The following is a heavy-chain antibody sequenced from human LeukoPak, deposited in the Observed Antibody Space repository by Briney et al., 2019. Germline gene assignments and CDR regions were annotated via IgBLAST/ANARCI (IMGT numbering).Heavy chain of an antibody. CDR2: ISGSGGST. D-gene: IGHD3-10*01. CDR1: GFTFSSYA. Sequence: PGGSLRLSCAASGFTFSSYAMSWVRQAPGKGLEWVSAISGSGGSTYYADSVKGRFTISRDNSKNTLYLQMNSLRAEDTAVYYCAKFRVTMVRGGAYFDYWGQGTLVTVSS. V-gene: IGHV3-23*01. CDR3: AKFRVTMVRGGAYFDY. J-gene: IGHJ4*02.